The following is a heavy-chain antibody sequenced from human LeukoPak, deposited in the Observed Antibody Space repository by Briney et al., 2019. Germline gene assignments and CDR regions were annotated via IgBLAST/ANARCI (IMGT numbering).Heavy chain of an antibody. V-gene: IGHV4-34*01. J-gene: IGHJ4*02. CDR1: GGSFSGYY. Sequence: SETLSLTCAVYGGSFSGYYWSWIRQPPGKGLEWIGEINHSGSTNYNPSLKSRVTISVDTSKNQFSLKLSSVTAADTAVYYCARGYSSSYFDYWGLGTLVTVSS. D-gene: IGHD6-6*01. CDR2: INHSGST. CDR3: ARGYSSSYFDY.